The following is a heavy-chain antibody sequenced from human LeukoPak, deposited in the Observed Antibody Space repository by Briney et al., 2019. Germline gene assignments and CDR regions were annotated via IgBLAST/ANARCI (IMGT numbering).Heavy chain of an antibody. CDR2: ISWNSGSI. Sequence: GRSLRLSCAASGFTFDDYAMHWVRQAPGKGLERVSGISWNSGSIGYADSVKGRFTISRDNAKNSLYLQMNSLRAEDMALYYCAKETSSGWNPDAFDIWGQGTMVTVSS. D-gene: IGHD6-19*01. J-gene: IGHJ3*02. CDR1: GFTFDDYA. CDR3: AKETSSGWNPDAFDI. V-gene: IGHV3-9*03.